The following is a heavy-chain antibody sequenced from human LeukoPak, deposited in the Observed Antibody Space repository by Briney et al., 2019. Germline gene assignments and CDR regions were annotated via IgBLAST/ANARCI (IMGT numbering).Heavy chain of an antibody. CDR1: GGTFSNYT. CDR2: ISAYNGNT. D-gene: IGHD2-15*01. Sequence: AASVKVSCKASGGTFSNYTISWVRQAPGQGLEWMGWISAYNGNTNYAQKLQGRVTMTTDTSTSTAYMELRSLRSDDTAVYYCARVMVQAAGGAFDIWGQGTMVTVSS. V-gene: IGHV1-18*01. CDR3: ARVMVQAAGGAFDI. J-gene: IGHJ3*02.